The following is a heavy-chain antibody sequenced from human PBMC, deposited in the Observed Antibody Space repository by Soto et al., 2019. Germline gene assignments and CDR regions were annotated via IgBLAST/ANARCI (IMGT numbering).Heavy chain of an antibody. J-gene: IGHJ6*02. CDR1: GCTFSSYE. D-gene: IGHD2-8*01. Sequence: PGGSLRLSCASSGCTFSSYEMNWVRHAPGKGLEWVSYISSSGSTIYYSDSVKGRFTISRDNAKNSLYLQMNSLRAEDTAVYYCARVTSMLSFYYYYGMDVWGQGTTVTVSS. CDR2: ISSSGSTI. V-gene: IGHV3-48*03. CDR3: ARVTSMLSFYYYYGMDV.